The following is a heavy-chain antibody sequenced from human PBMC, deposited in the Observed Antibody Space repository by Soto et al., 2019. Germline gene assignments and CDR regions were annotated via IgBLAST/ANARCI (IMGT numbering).Heavy chain of an antibody. CDR2: ISYDGSNK. Sequence: QVQLVESGGGVVQPGRSLRLSCAASGFTFSSYAMHWVRQAPGKGLEWVAVISYDGSNKYYADSVKGRFTISRDNSKNTRYRQMNSLRAEDTAVYYCARARVDTPALDYWGQGTLVTVSS. CDR3: ARARVDTPALDY. V-gene: IGHV3-30-3*01. J-gene: IGHJ4*02. D-gene: IGHD2-15*01. CDR1: GFTFSSYA.